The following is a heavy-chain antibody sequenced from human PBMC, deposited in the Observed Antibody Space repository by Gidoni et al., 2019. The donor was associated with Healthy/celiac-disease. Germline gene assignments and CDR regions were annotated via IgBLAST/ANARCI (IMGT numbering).Heavy chain of an antibody. V-gene: IGHV4-34*01. CDR1: GGSFSGYY. CDR3: ARGLRGVPAARGGSWFDP. J-gene: IGHJ5*02. Sequence: QVQLQQWGAGLLKLSETLSLTCAVYGGSFSGYYWSWIRQPPGKGLEWIGEINHSGSTNYNPSLKSRVTISVDTSKNQFSLKLSSVTAADTAVYYCARGLRGVPAARGGSWFDPWGQGTLVTVSS. CDR2: INHSGST. D-gene: IGHD2-2*01.